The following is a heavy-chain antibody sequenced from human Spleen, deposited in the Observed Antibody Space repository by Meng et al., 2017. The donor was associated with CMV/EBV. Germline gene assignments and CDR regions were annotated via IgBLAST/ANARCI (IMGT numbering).Heavy chain of an antibody. CDR2: IIPIFGTA. CDR1: GGTFSNYG. V-gene: IGHV1-69*05. CDR3: ARDTSGSHYGY. D-gene: IGHD1-26*01. Sequence: SCKASGGTFSNYGVNWVRQAPGQGLEWMGGIIPIFGTANYAQKFQGRVTITTDESTSTAYMELSSLRSEDTAVYYCARDTSGSHYGYWGQGTLVTVSS. J-gene: IGHJ4*02.